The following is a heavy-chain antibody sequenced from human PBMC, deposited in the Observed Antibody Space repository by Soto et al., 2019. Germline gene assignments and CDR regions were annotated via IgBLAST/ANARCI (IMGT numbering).Heavy chain of an antibody. CDR3: ARGCMSGWYEGDYFDY. D-gene: IGHD6-19*01. Sequence: QVQLQESGPGLVKPSQTLSLTCTVSGGSFRSGAYYWSWIRQHPGRGLEWIGYIYTSGNIYYNPSLKSRVTIWIDTSTTQFSLKLSSVTAADTALYYCARGCMSGWYEGDYFDYWGQGALVTVSS. CDR2: IYTSGNI. J-gene: IGHJ4*02. CDR1: GGSFRSGAYY. V-gene: IGHV4-31*03.